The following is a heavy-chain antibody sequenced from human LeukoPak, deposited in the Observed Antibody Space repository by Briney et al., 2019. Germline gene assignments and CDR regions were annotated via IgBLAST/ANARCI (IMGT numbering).Heavy chain of an antibody. V-gene: IGHV3-48*03. J-gene: IGHJ4*02. CDR2: ISSSASTI. CDR3: ASSTPLTSFDY. Sequence: PGGSLRLYCAASGFTFSSYEMNWLRQAPGKGLEWVSYISSSASTIYYADSVKGRFTISRDNAKNSLYLQMNSLRAEDTAVYYCASSTPLTSFDYWGQGTLVTVSS. CDR1: GFTFSSYE. D-gene: IGHD3-10*01.